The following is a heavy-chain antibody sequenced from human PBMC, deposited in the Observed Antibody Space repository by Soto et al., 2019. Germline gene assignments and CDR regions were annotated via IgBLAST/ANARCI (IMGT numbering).Heavy chain of an antibody. D-gene: IGHD3-10*01. J-gene: IGHJ6*02. V-gene: IGHV4-34*01. CDR3: ATGRGVRGVIITTYYYYGLDV. CDR2: INHSGST. Sequence: SETLSLTCAVYGGSFSGYYWSWIRQPPGKGLEWIGEINHSGSTNYNPSLKSRVTISVDTSESQFSLKLSSVSAADTAVYYCATGRGVRGVIITTYYYYGLDVWGQGTTVTVSS. CDR1: GGSFSGYY.